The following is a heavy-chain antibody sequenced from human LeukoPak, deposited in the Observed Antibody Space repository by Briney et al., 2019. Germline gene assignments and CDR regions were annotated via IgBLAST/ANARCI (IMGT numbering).Heavy chain of an antibody. CDR1: GYTFTSYY. D-gene: IGHD6-13*01. Sequence: ASVKVSCKASGYTFTSYYMHWVRQAPGQGLEWMGIINPSGGSTSYAQKFQGRVTMTRDTSTSTVYMELSSLRSDDTAVYYCARFFTAAAGTFGPNYGMDVWGQGTTVTVSS. CDR3: ARFFTAAAGTFGPNYGMDV. CDR2: INPSGGST. V-gene: IGHV1-46*01. J-gene: IGHJ6*02.